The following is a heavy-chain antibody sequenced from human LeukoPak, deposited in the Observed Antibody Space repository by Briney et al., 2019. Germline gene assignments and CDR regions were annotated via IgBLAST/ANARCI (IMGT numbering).Heavy chain of an antibody. V-gene: IGHV3-74*01. CDR1: GFTFSSYW. D-gene: IGHD4-23*01. CDR2: INSDGSST. Sequence: PVGSLRLSCAASGFTFSSYWMHWVRQAPGKGLMWVSRINSDGSSTSYADSVKGRFTISRDNAKNTLYLQMNSLRAEDTAVYYCARGFKYGGNSNMDYWGQGTLVTVSS. CDR3: ARGFKYGGNSNMDY. J-gene: IGHJ4*02.